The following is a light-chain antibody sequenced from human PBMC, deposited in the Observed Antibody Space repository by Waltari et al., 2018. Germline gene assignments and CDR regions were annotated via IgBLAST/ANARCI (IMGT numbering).Light chain of an antibody. J-gene: IGLJ1*01. CDR1: RSAVGNSNL. CDR2: EVT. V-gene: IGLV2-23*02. CDR3: CSYVGLGTYV. Sequence: QSGLAPPASASGSPGQSITLPCPGTRSAVGNSNLVPRYQQRPGKAPRLLIYEVTKRAPGTSDRFAASKSGNTASLSISGLQAQEDEADYYCCSYVGLGTYVFGTGTKVTV.